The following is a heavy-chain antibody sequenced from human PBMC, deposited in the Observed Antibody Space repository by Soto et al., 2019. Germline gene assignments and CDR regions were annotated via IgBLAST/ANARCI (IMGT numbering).Heavy chain of an antibody. V-gene: IGHV5-51*01. CDR2: IYPGDSDT. D-gene: IGHD4-4*01. J-gene: IGHJ6*02. CDR1: GYTFTGYW. Sequence: GESLKISCKGSGYTFTGYWIGWVRQLPGKGLEWMGIIYPGDSDTRYSPSFQGHVTIAVDKSTSTAYLQWNSLKASDTAMYYCARRISNFRAYYYAMDVWGQGTTVTVSS. CDR3: ARRISNFRAYYYAMDV.